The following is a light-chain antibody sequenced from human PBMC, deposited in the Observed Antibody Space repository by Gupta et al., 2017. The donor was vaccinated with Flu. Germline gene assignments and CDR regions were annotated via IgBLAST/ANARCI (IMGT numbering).Light chain of an antibody. Sequence: VTPGEPASISCRSSQSLLHNNGYNYLDWYLQKPGQSPQILIYLGSNRGSGVPDRFSGSGSGTDFTLKISRVEAEDVGVYYCMQSLQTPYTFGQGTKLEIK. J-gene: IGKJ2*01. CDR1: QSLLHNNGYNY. V-gene: IGKV2-28*01. CDR3: MQSLQTPYT. CDR2: LGS.